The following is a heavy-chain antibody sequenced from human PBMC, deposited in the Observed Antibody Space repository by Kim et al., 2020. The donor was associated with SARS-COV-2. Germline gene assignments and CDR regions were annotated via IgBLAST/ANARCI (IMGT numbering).Heavy chain of an antibody. D-gene: IGHD5-12*01. CDR2: ISKNGDST. CDR1: GFTFTSYA. CDR3: RGYSVYDGFH. V-gene: IGHV3-64D*09. J-gene: IGHJ4*02. Sequence: GGSLRLSCSASGFTFTSYAMHWVRQAPGKGLEYVSVISKNGDSTYYADSVKGRFTISRDNSNNTLYLQMSSLRAEDTAVYYCRGYSVYDGFHWGQGTLVT.